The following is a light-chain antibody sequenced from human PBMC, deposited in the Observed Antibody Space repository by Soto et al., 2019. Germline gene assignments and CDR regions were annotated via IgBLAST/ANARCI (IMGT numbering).Light chain of an antibody. CDR2: KAS. Sequence: DIQMTQSPSTLSASVGDRVTITCLASQSISSWLAWYQQKPGKAPKLLIYKASSLESGVPSRFSGSGSGTEFTLTISSLQPDDFATYYCQQYNSYSWTCGQGTKVDIK. V-gene: IGKV1-5*03. J-gene: IGKJ1*01. CDR3: QQYNSYSWT. CDR1: QSISSW.